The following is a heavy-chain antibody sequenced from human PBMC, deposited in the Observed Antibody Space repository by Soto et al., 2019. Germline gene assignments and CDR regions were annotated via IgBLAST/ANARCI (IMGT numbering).Heavy chain of an antibody. CDR3: ARSYSFGGIIPPTFDY. CDR1: GGSFSIYS. V-gene: IGHV1-69*06. J-gene: IGHJ4*02. Sequence: QVHLVQSGAEVKKPGSSVKVSCKASGGSFSIYSITLVRQAPGQGLEWMGGIIPMFGTANYAQGLQGRVTITADKSTTTAYMELTSLRSEDTAVYYCARSYSFGGIIPPTFDYWGQGTLVTVSS. CDR2: IIPMFGTA. D-gene: IGHD3-16*02.